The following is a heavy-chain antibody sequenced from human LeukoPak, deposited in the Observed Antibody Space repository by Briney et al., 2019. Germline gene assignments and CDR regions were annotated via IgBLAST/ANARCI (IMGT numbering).Heavy chain of an antibody. D-gene: IGHD6-6*01. V-gene: IGHV1-2*02. CDR1: GYTFTGYY. J-gene: IGHJ4*02. CDR2: ISGYNDNT. Sequence: AASVRVSCTASGYTFTGYYMHWVRQAPGQGLEGMGWISGYNDNTKYYAQKFQGRVTMNRDMSTSTVYMELSILRSEDTAVHYCARQLLEYSSSSRGFDYWGQGTLVTVSS. CDR3: ARQLLEYSSSSRGFDY.